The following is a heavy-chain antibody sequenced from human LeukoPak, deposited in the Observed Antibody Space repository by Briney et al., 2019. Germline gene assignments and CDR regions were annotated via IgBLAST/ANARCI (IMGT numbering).Heavy chain of an antibody. V-gene: IGHV5-51*01. J-gene: IGHJ4*02. CDR1: GYRFTSYW. D-gene: IGHD3-10*01. CDR3: ARQPLLWFGERDY. Sequence: GGSLKISCKGSGYRFTSYWIGWVRQMPGKGLEWMGILYHGDSDTRYSPSFQGQVTISADKSISTDYLQWSSLKASDTAMYYCARQPLLWFGERDYWGRGTLVSVSS. CDR2: LYHGDSDT.